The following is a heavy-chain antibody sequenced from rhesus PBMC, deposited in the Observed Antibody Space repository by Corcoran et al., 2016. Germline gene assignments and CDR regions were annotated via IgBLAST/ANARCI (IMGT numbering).Heavy chain of an antibody. D-gene: IGHD1-44*01. V-gene: IGHV4S2*01. CDR1: AASISRRY. CDR3: AKAGKATDFDF. CDR2: ISGSRGSA. J-gene: IGHJ4*01. Sequence: VQLQESGPGLVKPSETLSLTCAVSAASISRRYWSWIRQAPGKGLEWIGRISGSRGSADNSPSLRSRVAISIDTSKNQVSLNLVSVTAADTAVYYCAKAGKATDFDFWGQGVLVTVSS.